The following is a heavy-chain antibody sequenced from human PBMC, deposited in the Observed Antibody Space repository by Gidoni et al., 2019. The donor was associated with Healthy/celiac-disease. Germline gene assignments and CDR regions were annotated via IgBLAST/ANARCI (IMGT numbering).Heavy chain of an antibody. J-gene: IGHJ4*02. CDR2: TWYDGSNK. Sequence: QVQLVASGGGVVPPGRSLSLSCAASGFTFSSNGMPWVRQAPGKGLGWVAVTWYDGSNKYYADSVKGRFTISRDNSKNTLYLKMNSLRAEDTAVYYCARAGVEAVAGSFDYWGQGTLVTVSS. CDR1: GFTFSSNG. V-gene: IGHV3-33*01. CDR3: ARAGVEAVAGSFDY. D-gene: IGHD6-19*01.